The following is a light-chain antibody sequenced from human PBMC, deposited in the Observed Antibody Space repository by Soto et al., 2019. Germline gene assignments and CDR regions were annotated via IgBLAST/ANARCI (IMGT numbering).Light chain of an antibody. Sequence: QLTQSPSFLSPSVGDRVTITCRASQGISSYLAWYQQKPGKAPKLLIYAASTLQSGVPSRFSGSESGTEFTLTISSLQPEDFATYYCQQLNSYLITFGQGTRLEI. CDR1: QGISSY. J-gene: IGKJ5*01. CDR3: QQLNSYLIT. CDR2: AAS. V-gene: IGKV1-9*01.